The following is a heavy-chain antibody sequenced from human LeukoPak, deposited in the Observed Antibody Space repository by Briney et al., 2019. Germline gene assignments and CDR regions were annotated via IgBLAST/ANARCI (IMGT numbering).Heavy chain of an antibody. J-gene: IGHJ4*02. Sequence: ASVKVSCKTSGYTFSNYVLTWVRQAPGQGLEWMGRISTYTGDSNYAQKFHDRITMTTDTSTSTAYMELRNLSSDDTAVYYCARIMTTMTTHGELDFWGQGTLVTVSS. CDR1: GYTFSNYV. V-gene: IGHV1-18*01. D-gene: IGHD4-17*01. CDR2: ISTYTGDS. CDR3: ARIMTTMTTHGELDF.